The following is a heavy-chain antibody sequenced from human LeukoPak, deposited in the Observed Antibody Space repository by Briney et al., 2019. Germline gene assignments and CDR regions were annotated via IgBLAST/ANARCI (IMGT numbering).Heavy chain of an antibody. V-gene: IGHV1-2*02. J-gene: IGHJ4*02. CDR3: ARGQSLNDY. Sequence: GASVKVSCKASGYTFTGNYMHWVRQAPGQGLEWMGWINPNSGGANYAEKFQGRVTMTRDTSISTAYMELRRLRYDDTALYYCARGQSLNDYWGQGTLVTVSS. CDR2: INPNSGGA. CDR1: GYTFTGNY.